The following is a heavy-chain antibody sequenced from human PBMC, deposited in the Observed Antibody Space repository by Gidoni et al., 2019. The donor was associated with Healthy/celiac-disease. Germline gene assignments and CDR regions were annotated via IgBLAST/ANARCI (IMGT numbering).Heavy chain of an antibody. CDR2: IKQDGSEK. D-gene: IGHD3-3*01. V-gene: IGHV3-7*01. J-gene: IGHJ4*02. Sequence: EVQLVESGGGLVQPGGSLRLSCAASGFPFSSYWMRWVRQAPGKGLEWVANIKQDGSEKYYVDSVKGRFTISRDNAKNSLYLQMNSLRAEDTAVYYCARDIPTGITIFGVVITPDYWGQGTLVTVSS. CDR1: GFPFSSYW. CDR3: ARDIPTGITIFGVVITPDY.